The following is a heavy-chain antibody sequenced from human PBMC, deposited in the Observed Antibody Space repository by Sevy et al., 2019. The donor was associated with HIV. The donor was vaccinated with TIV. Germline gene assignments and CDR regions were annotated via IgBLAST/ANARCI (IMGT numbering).Heavy chain of an antibody. D-gene: IGHD5-18*01. J-gene: IGHJ4*02. CDR3: ARGIPSSASGYSYGSAFDY. Sequence: ASVKVSCKGSGYTFTGYDINWVRQATGQGLEWMGWMNPNSGNRGYAQRFQGRVTMTRNTSISTAYMQPSSLRSEDTAVYYCARGIPSSASGYSYGSAFDYWGQGTLVTVSS. V-gene: IGHV1-8*01. CDR1: GYTFTGYD. CDR2: MNPNSGNR.